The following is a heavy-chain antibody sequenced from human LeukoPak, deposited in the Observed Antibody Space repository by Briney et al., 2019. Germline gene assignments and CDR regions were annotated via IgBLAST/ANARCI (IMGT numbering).Heavy chain of an antibody. CDR2: IYYSGST. D-gene: IGHD3-9*01. J-gene: IGHJ5*02. V-gene: IGHV4-59*08. Sequence: SETLSLTCTVSGGSISSYYWSWIRQPPGKGLEWIGYIYYSGSTNYNPSLKSRVTISVDTSKNQFSLKLSSVTAADTAVYYCARQGFVYYDILTGYDSAFDPWGQGTLVTVSS. CDR3: ARQGFVYYDILTGYDSAFDP. CDR1: GGSISSYY.